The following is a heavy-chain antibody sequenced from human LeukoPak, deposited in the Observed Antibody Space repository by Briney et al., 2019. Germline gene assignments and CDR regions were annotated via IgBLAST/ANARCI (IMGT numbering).Heavy chain of an antibody. Sequence: GGSLRLSCTASGFTFSDYSMNWVRQAPGKGLEWVSGISSSSEYRHYADSLKGRFTISRDNAKNSLYLQINSLRAEDTVVYYCAKVRWDYYFDYWGQGTLVTVSS. J-gene: IGHJ4*02. CDR2: ISSSSEYR. CDR1: GFTFSDYS. CDR3: AKVRWDYYFDY. D-gene: IGHD1-26*01. V-gene: IGHV3-21*01.